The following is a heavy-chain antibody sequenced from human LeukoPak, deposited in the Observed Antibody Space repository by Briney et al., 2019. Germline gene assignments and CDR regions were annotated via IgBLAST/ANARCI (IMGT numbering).Heavy chain of an antibody. CDR1: GFTFSSYA. CDR2: ISGSGGST. D-gene: IGHD3-22*01. J-gene: IGHJ6*02. V-gene: IGHV3-23*01. CDR3: AKDFANYYDSSGYSRVLINYYYYGMDV. Sequence: GGSLTLSCAASGFTFSSYAMSWVRQAPGKGLEWVSAISGSGGSTYYADSVKGRFTISRDNSKNTLYLQMNSLRAEDTAVYYCAKDFANYYDSSGYSRVLINYYYYGMDVWGQGTTVTVSS.